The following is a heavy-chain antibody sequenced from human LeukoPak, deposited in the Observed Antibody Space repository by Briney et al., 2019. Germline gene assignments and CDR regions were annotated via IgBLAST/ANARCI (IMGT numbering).Heavy chain of an antibody. CDR1: GYTFTGYY. D-gene: IGHD2-2*01. Sequence: ASVKVSCKASGYTFTGYYMHWVRQAPGQGLEWMGWINPNSGGTNYAQKFQGRVTMTRDTSISTAYMELSRLRSDDTAVYCCARDGGPGDCSSTSCYPWSDPWGQGTLVTVSS. CDR3: ARDGGPGDCSSTSCYPWSDP. CDR2: INPNSGGT. V-gene: IGHV1-2*02. J-gene: IGHJ5*02.